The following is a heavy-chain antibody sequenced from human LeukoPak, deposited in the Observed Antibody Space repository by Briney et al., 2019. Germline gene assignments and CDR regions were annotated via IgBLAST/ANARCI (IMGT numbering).Heavy chain of an antibody. V-gene: IGHV4-59*01. CDR3: ARVPRLYAFDI. Sequence: SETLSLTCTVSGGSISSYYWSWIRQPPGKGLEWIGYIYYSGSTNYNPSLKSRVTISVDTSKNQFSLKLSSVTAADTAVYYCARVPRLYAFDIWGKGTMVTVSS. J-gene: IGHJ3*02. CDR1: GGSISSYY. CDR2: IYYSGST.